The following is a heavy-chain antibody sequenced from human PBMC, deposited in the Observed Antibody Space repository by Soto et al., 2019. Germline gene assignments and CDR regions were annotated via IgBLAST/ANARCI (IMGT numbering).Heavy chain of an antibody. Sequence: SETLSLTCAVYGGSFSGYYWSWIRQPPGKGLEWIGEINHSGSTNYNPSLMGRATISVDTSKNQFSLNLTSVTAADTAVYYCAQCHYDYSNYRDYWGQGAVVTVSS. V-gene: IGHV4-34*01. CDR3: AQCHYDYSNYRDY. D-gene: IGHD4-4*01. CDR2: INHSGST. J-gene: IGHJ4*02. CDR1: GGSFSGYY.